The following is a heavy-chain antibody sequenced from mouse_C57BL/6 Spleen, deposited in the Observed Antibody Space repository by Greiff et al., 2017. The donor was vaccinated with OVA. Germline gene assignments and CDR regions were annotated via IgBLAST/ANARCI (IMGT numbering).Heavy chain of an antibody. D-gene: IGHD1-1*01. Sequence: QVQLQQSGAELVKPGASVKLSCEASGYTFTNYWMHWVKQRPGQGLEWIGLIHPNSGSTNYNEKFKSKATLTVDKSSSTAYMQLSSLTSEDSAVYYCARRGVVDYFDYWGQGTTLTVSS. CDR3: ARRGVVDYFDY. V-gene: IGHV1-64*01. CDR1: GYTFTNYW. J-gene: IGHJ2*01. CDR2: IHPNSGST.